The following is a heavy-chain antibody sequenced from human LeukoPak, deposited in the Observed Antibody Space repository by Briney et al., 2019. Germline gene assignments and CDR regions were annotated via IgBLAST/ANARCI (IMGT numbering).Heavy chain of an antibody. D-gene: IGHD2-2*02. CDR3: ARVDIVVVPAAIEAAHYYYYGMDV. CDR1: GYTFTGYY. CDR2: INPNSGGT. J-gene: IGHJ6*02. V-gene: IGHV1-2*02. Sequence: ASVKVSCKASGYTFTGYYMHWVRQAPGQGLEWMGWINPNSGGTNYAQKFQGRVTMTRDTSISTAYMERSRLRSDDTAVYYCARVDIVVVPAAIEAAHYYYYGMDVWGQGTTVTVSS.